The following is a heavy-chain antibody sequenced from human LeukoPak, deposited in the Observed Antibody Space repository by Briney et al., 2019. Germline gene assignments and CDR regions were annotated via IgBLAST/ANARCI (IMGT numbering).Heavy chain of an antibody. J-gene: IGHJ5*02. V-gene: IGHV4-39*01. CDR2: IYYSGST. CDR1: GGSISSSSYY. D-gene: IGHD5-18*01. CDR3: AISIQLWTNNLFDP. Sequence: PSETLSLTCTVSGGSISSSSYYWGWIRQPTGKGLEWIGSIYYSGSTYYNPSLKSRVTISVDTSKNQFSLKLSSVTAADTAVYYCAISIQLWTNNLFDPWGQGTLVTVSS.